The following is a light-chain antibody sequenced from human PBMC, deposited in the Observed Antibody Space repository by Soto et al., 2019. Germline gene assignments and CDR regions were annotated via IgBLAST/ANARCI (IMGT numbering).Light chain of an antibody. CDR1: SSDVGGYNY. Sequence: QSVVAQPAPVSGSPGQSITISCPGTSSDVGGYNYVSWYQQHPGKAPKLMIYDVRNRPPGVSNRFSGSKSVNTASLTISGLQAEDEADYYCSSYTTISTYVFGTGTKVTVL. J-gene: IGLJ1*01. CDR3: SSYTTISTYV. CDR2: DVR. V-gene: IGLV2-14*01.